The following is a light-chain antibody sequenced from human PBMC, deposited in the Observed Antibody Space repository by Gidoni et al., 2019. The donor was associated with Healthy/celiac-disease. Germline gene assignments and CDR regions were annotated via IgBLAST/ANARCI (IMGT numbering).Light chain of an antibody. CDR3: SSYTSSSTL. Sequence: QADMTQPAPVSGSPGQSITISCTGTSSDVVGYNYVSCYQHYPGKAPKLLIYDVSNRPSGVSNRFSGSKSGNTASLTISGLQAEDEADYYCSSYTSSSTLFGGGTKLTVL. J-gene: IGLJ2*01. V-gene: IGLV2-14*03. CDR2: DVS. CDR1: SSDVVGYNY.